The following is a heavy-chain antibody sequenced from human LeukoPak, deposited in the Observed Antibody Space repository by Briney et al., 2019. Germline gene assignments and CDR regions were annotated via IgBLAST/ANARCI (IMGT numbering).Heavy chain of an antibody. CDR3: ARDGAVANGMDV. Sequence: PGGSLRLSCAASGFTFSSYGMHWVRQAPGKGLEWVAVIWYDGSNKYYADSVKGRFTISRDDSKNTPYLQMNSLRAEDTAVYYCARDGAVANGMDVWGQGTTVTVSS. J-gene: IGHJ6*02. CDR2: IWYDGSNK. CDR1: GFTFSSYG. D-gene: IGHD6-19*01. V-gene: IGHV3-33*01.